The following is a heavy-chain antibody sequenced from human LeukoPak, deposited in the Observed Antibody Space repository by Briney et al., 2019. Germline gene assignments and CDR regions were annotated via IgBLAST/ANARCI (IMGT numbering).Heavy chain of an antibody. Sequence: SETLSLTCTVSGGSISSSSYYWGWLRQPPGKGLEWIGSIYYSGSTYYNPSLKSRVTISVDTSKNQFSLKLSSVTAADTAVYYCARETVRDYFDYWSQGTLVTVSS. V-gene: IGHV4-39*01. CDR3: ARETVRDYFDY. J-gene: IGHJ4*02. CDR1: GGSISSSSYY. CDR2: IYYSGST.